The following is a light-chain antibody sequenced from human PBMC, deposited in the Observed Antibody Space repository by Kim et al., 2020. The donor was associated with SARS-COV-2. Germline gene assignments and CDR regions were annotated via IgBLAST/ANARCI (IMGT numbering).Light chain of an antibody. CDR2: QDS. V-gene: IGLV3-1*01. CDR1: KLGDKY. CDR3: QAWDSSTVV. J-gene: IGLJ2*01. Sequence: SYELTQPPSVSVSPGQTASITCSGDKLGDKYACWYQQKPGQSPLLVIYQDSKRPSGIPERFSGSNSGNTATLTISGPQAMDEADYYCQAWDSSTVVFGGG.